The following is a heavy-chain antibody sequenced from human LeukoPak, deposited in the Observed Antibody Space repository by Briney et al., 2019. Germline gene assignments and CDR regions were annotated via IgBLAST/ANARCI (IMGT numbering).Heavy chain of an antibody. Sequence: GGSLRLSCAASGFTFSSYWMHWVRQAPGKGLVWVSRIKSDGSSTNYADSVKGRFTISRDRARNSLYLQMDSLRPEDTALYYCAKDTGGNGAYFYAMDVWGQGTSVTVSS. CDR1: GFTFSSYW. J-gene: IGHJ6*02. CDR2: IKSDGSST. D-gene: IGHD4-23*01. V-gene: IGHV3-74*01. CDR3: AKDTGGNGAYFYAMDV.